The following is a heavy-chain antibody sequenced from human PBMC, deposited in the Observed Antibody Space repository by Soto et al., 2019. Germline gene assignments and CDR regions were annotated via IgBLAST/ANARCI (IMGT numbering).Heavy chain of an antibody. CDR2: IHHSGHP. J-gene: IGHJ4*03. Sequence: SETLSLTCAVSGDSISSSHWWTWVRQPPEKGLEWIGEIHHSGHPNYNPYLKGRVAISVDKSKSQFYLRVSSVSAADTAVYYCAKDTIAAGTGIRLVFWGQGTVVTVSS. V-gene: IGHV4-4*02. CDR1: GDSISSSHW. D-gene: IGHD2-21*02. CDR3: AKDTIAAGTGIRLVF.